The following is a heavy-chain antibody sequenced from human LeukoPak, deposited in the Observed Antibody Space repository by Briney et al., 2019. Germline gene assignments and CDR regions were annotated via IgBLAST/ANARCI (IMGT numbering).Heavy chain of an antibody. Sequence: ASVKVSCKASGYTFTSYGISWVRQAPGQGLEWMGWISAYNGNTNYAQKLQGRVTMTTDTSTSTAYMELRSLRSDDTAVYYCARAKGRVTMARGATDNDAFDIWGQGTMVTVSS. J-gene: IGHJ3*02. CDR2: ISAYNGNT. V-gene: IGHV1-18*01. CDR1: GYTFTSYG. D-gene: IGHD3-10*01. CDR3: ARAKGRVTMARGATDNDAFDI.